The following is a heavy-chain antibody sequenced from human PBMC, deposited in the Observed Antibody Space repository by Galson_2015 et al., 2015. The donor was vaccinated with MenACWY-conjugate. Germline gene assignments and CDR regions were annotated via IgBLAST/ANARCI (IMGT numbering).Heavy chain of an antibody. CDR1: GGTIRRDA. Sequence: SVKVSCKASGGTIRRDAISWVRQAPGQGLEWMGGIIPIFGTPNHAQRVAQKFEGRVTITADESTDTVYMELSNLRSEDTAVFYCARDLSGDYSSSWHFDFWGQGTQITVSS. CDR3: ARDLSGDYSSSWHFDF. D-gene: IGHD2-2*01. V-gene: IGHV1-69*13. J-gene: IGHJ4*02. CDR2: IIPIFGTP.